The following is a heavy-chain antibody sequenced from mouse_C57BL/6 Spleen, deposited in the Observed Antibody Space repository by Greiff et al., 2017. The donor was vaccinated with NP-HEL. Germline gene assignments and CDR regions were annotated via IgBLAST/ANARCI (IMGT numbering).Heavy chain of an antibody. CDR1: GYTFTDYY. CDR2: INPNNGGT. D-gene: IGHD4-1*01. V-gene: IGHV1-26*01. Sequence: EVQLQQSGPELVKPGASVKISCKASGYTFTDYYMNWVKQSHGKSLEWIGDINPNNGGTSYNQKFKGKATLTVDKSSSTAYMELRSLTSEDSAVYYCAKEDSNWKELAYWGQGTLVTVSA. J-gene: IGHJ3*01. CDR3: AKEDSNWKELAY.